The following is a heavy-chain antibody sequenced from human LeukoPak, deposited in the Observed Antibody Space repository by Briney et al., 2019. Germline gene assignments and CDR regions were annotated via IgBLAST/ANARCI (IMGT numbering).Heavy chain of an antibody. Sequence: GASVKVSCKASGYTFTGYYMHWVRQAPGQGLEWMGRINPNSGGTNYAQKFQGRVTMTRDTSISTAYMELSRLRSDDTAVYYCASLYSSGWYVLDYWGQGTLVTVSP. CDR1: GYTFTGYY. D-gene: IGHD6-19*01. V-gene: IGHV1-2*06. CDR3: ASLYSSGWYVLDY. CDR2: INPNSGGT. J-gene: IGHJ4*02.